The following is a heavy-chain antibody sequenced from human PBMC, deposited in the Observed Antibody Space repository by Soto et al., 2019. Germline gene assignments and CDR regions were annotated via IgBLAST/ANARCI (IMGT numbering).Heavy chain of an antibody. J-gene: IGHJ6*02. Sequence: GGSLRLSCAASGFTFSSYDMHWVRQATGKGLEWVSAIGTAGDTYYPGSVKGRFTISRENAKNSLYLQMNSLRAGDTAVYYCARDRYYDILTGYYYYYGMDVWGQGTTVTVSS. D-gene: IGHD3-9*01. CDR2: IGTAGDT. CDR3: ARDRYYDILTGYYYYYGMDV. V-gene: IGHV3-13*01. CDR1: GFTFSSYD.